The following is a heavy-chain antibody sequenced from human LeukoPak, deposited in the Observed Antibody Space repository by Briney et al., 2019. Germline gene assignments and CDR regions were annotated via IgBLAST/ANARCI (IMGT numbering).Heavy chain of an antibody. CDR2: ISNSGGNT. Sequence: GGSLRLSCAASGFTFSSSAMSWVRQAPEKGLEWVSGISNSGGNTYYADSVKGRFTISRDNSKNTLFLQMNSLRAEDTAVYYCARRGSTYQNWYFDLWGRGTLVTVSS. D-gene: IGHD2-2*01. CDR3: ARRGSTYQNWYFDL. V-gene: IGHV3-23*01. J-gene: IGHJ2*01. CDR1: GFTFSSSA.